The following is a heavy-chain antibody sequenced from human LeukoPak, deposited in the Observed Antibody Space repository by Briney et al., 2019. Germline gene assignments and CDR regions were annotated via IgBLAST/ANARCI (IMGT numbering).Heavy chain of an antibody. Sequence: SGTLSLTCAVSGGSISSVNWWSWVRQPPGKGLEWIGDIYHSGSTNYNPSLKSRLTISVDKSKNQFSLKLTSVTAADTAVYYCAKGHYYGSGSLDYWGQGTLVTVSS. D-gene: IGHD3-10*01. J-gene: IGHJ4*02. CDR3: AKGHYYGSGSLDY. CDR1: GGSISSVNW. V-gene: IGHV4-4*02. CDR2: IYHSGST.